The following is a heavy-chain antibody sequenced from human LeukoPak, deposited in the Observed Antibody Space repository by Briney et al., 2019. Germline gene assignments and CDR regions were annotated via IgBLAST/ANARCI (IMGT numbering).Heavy chain of an antibody. V-gene: IGHV3-7*01. Sequence: PGGSLRLSCAICGFTCSSCWMNWVRQAPGKGLEWVATVNEDGTAKFYVDSVKGRFTIFRDNARSSLDLQMNSLTVEDTAMYYCAAPATAWGQGTLVTVSS. CDR3: AAPATA. CDR1: GFTCSSCW. J-gene: IGHJ5*02. CDR2: VNEDGTAK.